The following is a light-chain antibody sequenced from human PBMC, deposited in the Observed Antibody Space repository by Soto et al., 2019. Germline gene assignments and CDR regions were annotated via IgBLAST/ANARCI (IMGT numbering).Light chain of an antibody. Sequence: DIQMTQSPSSLSASVADRVTITCRASQSISSYLNWYQQKPGKAPKLLIYAASSLQSGVPSRFSCSGSGPDFTLTIISLQPEDFATYYCQHSYSTRWTFGQGTKVEIK. CDR3: QHSYSTRWT. J-gene: IGKJ1*01. CDR2: AAS. V-gene: IGKV1-39*01. CDR1: QSISSY.